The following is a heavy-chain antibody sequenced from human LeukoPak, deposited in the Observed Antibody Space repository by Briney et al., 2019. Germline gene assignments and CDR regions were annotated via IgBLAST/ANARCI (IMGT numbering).Heavy chain of an antibody. CDR3: ARAPGIAVAGTGFDY. Sequence: SETLSLTCTVSGGSISSYYWSWIRQPPGKGLEWSGYIYYSGSTNYNPSLKSRVTISVDTSKNQFSLKLSSVTAADTAVYYCARAPGIAVAGTGFDYWGQGTLVTVSS. CDR1: GGSISSYY. V-gene: IGHV4-59*01. CDR2: IYYSGST. D-gene: IGHD6-19*01. J-gene: IGHJ4*02.